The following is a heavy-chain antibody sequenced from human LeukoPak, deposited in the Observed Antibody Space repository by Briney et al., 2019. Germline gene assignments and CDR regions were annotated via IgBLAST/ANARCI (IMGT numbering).Heavy chain of an antibody. V-gene: IGHV3-7*01. Sequence: GGSLRLSCAASGFTLSSHWMGWVRQAPGKGLEWVANIKQDGSEKYYVDSVKGRFTISRDNAKNSLYLQMNSLRAEDTAVYYCARAGDPKRYCSGGSCYHVDYWGQGTLVTVSS. CDR3: ARAGDPKRYCSGGSCYHVDY. CDR1: GFTLSSHW. D-gene: IGHD2-15*01. J-gene: IGHJ4*02. CDR2: IKQDGSEK.